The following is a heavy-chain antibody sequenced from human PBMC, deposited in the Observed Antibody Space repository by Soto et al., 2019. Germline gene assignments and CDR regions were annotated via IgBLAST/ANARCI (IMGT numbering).Heavy chain of an antibody. J-gene: IGHJ6*02. Sequence: GGSLRLSCAASGFTFSSYGMHWVRQAPGKGLEWVAVISYDGSNKYYADSVKGRFTISRDNSKNTLYLQMNSLRAEDTAVYYCAKSIAARPTKYYYYYGMDVWGQGTTVTVSS. D-gene: IGHD6-6*01. CDR1: GFTFSSYG. V-gene: IGHV3-30*18. CDR3: AKSIAARPTKYYYYYGMDV. CDR2: ISYDGSNK.